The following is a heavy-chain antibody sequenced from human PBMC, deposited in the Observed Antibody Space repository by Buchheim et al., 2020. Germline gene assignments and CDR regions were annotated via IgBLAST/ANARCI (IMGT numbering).Heavy chain of an antibody. Sequence: EVQLVESGGGLVKPGGSLRLSCAASGFTFSNAWMSWVRQAPGKGLEWVGRIKSKTDGGTTDYAATVKGRVTISRADSKHKLYLQMNSLRTEDTAVYYCTTDTRGSWVAATLDYWGQGTL. CDR1: GFTFSNAW. CDR3: TTDTRGSWVAATLDY. D-gene: IGHD2-15*01. J-gene: IGHJ4*02. V-gene: IGHV3-15*01. CDR2: IKSKTDGGTT.